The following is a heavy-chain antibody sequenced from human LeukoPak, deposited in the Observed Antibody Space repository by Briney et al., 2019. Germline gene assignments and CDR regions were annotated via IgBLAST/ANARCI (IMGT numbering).Heavy chain of an antibody. J-gene: IGHJ4*02. D-gene: IGHD6-13*01. Sequence: GGSLRLSCAASGFIVSSNYMNWVRQAPGKGLEWVSVIYSGGSTYYADSVKGRFTISRDNSKNTLYLQMNSLRAEDTAVYYCARDKSSSWADYWGQGTLVTVSS. CDR3: ARDKSSSWADY. CDR1: GFIVSSNY. V-gene: IGHV3-53*01. CDR2: IYSGGST.